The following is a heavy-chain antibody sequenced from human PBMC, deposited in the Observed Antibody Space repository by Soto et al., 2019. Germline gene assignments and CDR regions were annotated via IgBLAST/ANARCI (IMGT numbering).Heavy chain of an antibody. Sequence: GGSLRLSCAASGFTFTIYSMNWVRQAPGQGLEWVSYITSKSTTIKYADSVKGRFTVSRDNAKNSLYLQLNSLRDEDTAVYYCARGMGACSDSSCYPGPYDSWGQGTLVTVSS. CDR2: ITSKSTTI. J-gene: IGHJ5*02. D-gene: IGHD3-16*01. V-gene: IGHV3-48*02. CDR1: GFTFTIYS. CDR3: ARGMGACSDSSCYPGPYDS.